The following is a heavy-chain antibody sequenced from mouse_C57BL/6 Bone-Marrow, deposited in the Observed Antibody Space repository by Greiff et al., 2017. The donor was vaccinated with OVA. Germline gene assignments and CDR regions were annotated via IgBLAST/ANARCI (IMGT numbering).Heavy chain of an antibody. J-gene: IGHJ1*03. CDR2: SRNKANDYTT. CDR1: GFTFSDFY. Sequence: EVQGVESGGGLVQSGRSLRLSCATSGFTFSDFYMEWVRQAPGKGLEWIAASRNKANDYTTEYSASVKGRFIVSRDTSQSILYLQMNALRAEDTAIYYWARDARGDGYWYFDVWGTGTTITVSS. D-gene: IGHD1-1*01. CDR3: ARDARGDGYWYFDV. V-gene: IGHV7-1*01.